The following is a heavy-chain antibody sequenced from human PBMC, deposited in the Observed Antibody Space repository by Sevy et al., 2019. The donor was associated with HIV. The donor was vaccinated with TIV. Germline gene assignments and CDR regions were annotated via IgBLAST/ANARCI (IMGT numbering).Heavy chain of an antibody. J-gene: IGHJ6*02. CDR3: ARGDELNSYYYGMDV. D-gene: IGHD1-1*01. V-gene: IGHV6-1*01. Sequence: SQTLSLTCAISGDSVSSSSAAWNWFRQSPSRGLEWLGRTYYRSKWYNNYAVTVKSRVTINPDTSENQFSLPLNSVTPEATAVYFCARGDELNSYYYGMDVWGQGTTVTVSS. CDR1: GDSVSSSSAA. CDR2: TYYRSKWYN.